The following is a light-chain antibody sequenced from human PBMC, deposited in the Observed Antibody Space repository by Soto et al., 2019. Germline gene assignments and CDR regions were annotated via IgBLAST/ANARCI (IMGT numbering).Light chain of an antibody. CDR3: QQYYSYPPP. V-gene: IGKV1-8*01. Sequence: IRMTQSPSSFSASTGDRVTITCRASQGISSYLAWYQQKPGKAPKLLIYAASTLQSGVPSRFSGSGSGTDFTLTISCLQSEDFATYYCQQYYSYPPPFGQGTRLEIK. CDR1: QGISSY. J-gene: IGKJ5*01. CDR2: AAS.